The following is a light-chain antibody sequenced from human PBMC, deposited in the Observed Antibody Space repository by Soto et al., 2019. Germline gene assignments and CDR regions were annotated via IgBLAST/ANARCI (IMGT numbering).Light chain of an antibody. V-gene: IGLV2-8*01. J-gene: IGLJ2*01. Sequence: QSALTQPPSASGSPGQSVTISCTGTVSDVGTYDYVSWYQQFPGKAPTLMIHEVTRRPSGVPDRFSGSKSGNTASLTVSGLQAEDEAHYYCSSYGGNNNVLFGGGTKLTVL. CDR1: VSDVGTYDY. CDR2: EVT. CDR3: SSYGGNNNVL.